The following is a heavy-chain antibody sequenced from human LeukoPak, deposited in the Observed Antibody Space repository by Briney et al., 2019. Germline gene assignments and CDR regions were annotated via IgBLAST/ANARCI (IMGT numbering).Heavy chain of an antibody. CDR3: AREGNSGYNYVNREGALDF. J-gene: IGHJ4*02. V-gene: IGHV1-46*03. Sequence: ASVKVSCKASGYTFTSYYMHWVRQPPGQGLEWMGIVNPSGGSTSYAQKFQGRVTMTRDTTTSTVYMELSSLRSEDMAVYYCAREGNSGYNYVNREGALDFWGQGTLVTVSS. CDR1: GYTFTSYY. D-gene: IGHD5-12*01. CDR2: VNPSGGST.